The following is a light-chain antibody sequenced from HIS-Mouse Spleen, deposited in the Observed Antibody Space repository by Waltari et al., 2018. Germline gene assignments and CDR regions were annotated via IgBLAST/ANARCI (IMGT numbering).Light chain of an antibody. V-gene: IGLV2-23*01. Sequence: QSALTQPASVSGSHGQSITISCTGTSSDVGSYNLVSWYQQHPGKAPKLMIYEGSKRPSGVSNRFSGSKSGNTASLTISGLQAEDEADYYCCSYAGSSTLNYVFGTGTKVTVL. CDR2: EGS. CDR3: CSYAGSSTLNYV. J-gene: IGLJ1*01. CDR1: SSDVGSYNL.